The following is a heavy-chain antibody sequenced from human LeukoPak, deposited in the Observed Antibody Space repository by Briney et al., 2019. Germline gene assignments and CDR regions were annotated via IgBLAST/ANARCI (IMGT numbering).Heavy chain of an antibody. Sequence: GGSLRLSCAASGFTFSDYNMNWVRQAPGKGLEWVSYITNGGSTIHHADSVKGRFTISRDNAKKTLYLQMNSLRAEDTALYYCAKDRSSGAAAGYYYYYYAMDVWGQGTTVTVSS. CDR2: ITNGGSTI. CDR3: AKDRSSGAAAGYYYYYYAMDV. J-gene: IGHJ6*02. D-gene: IGHD6-13*01. CDR1: GFTFSDYN. V-gene: IGHV3-11*01.